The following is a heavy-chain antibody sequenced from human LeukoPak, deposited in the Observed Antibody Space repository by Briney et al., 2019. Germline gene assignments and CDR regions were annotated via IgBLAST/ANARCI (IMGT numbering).Heavy chain of an antibody. Sequence: ASVKVSCKASGGTFSSYAISWVRQAPGQGLEWMGGIIPIFGTANYAQKFQGRVTITADESTSTAYMELSSLRSEDTAVYYCARVGNSSSWYEGWFDPRGQGTLVTVSS. V-gene: IGHV1-69*13. D-gene: IGHD6-13*01. J-gene: IGHJ5*02. CDR1: GGTFSSYA. CDR3: ARVGNSSSWYEGWFDP. CDR2: IIPIFGTA.